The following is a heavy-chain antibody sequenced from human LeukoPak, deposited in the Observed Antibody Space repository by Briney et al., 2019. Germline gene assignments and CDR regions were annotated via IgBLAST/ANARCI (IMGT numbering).Heavy chain of an antibody. CDR2: ISGSGGST. CDR3: ARVSAGYYYYYYMDV. V-gene: IGHV3-23*01. Sequence: TGGSLRLSCAASGFTFSSYAMSWVRQAPGKGLEWVSAISGSGGSTYYADSVKGRFTISRDNAKNSLYLQMNSLRAEDTALYYCARVSAGYYYYYYMDVWGKGTTVTVSS. J-gene: IGHJ6*03. D-gene: IGHD6-13*01. CDR1: GFTFSSYA.